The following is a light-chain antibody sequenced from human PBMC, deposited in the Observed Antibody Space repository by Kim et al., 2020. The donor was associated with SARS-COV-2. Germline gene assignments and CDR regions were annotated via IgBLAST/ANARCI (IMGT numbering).Light chain of an antibody. J-gene: IGKJ1*01. CDR1: HGISNY. Sequence: DIQMTQSPSSLSASVGDRVTITCQASHGISNYLSWYQQKPGQAPELLIYAASTLQTGVPSRFSGSGSGTDFTFTINSLQPDDIATYYCLKLNTRPRTFGQGTKVDIK. CDR3: LKLNTRPRT. CDR2: AAS. V-gene: IGKV1-33*01.